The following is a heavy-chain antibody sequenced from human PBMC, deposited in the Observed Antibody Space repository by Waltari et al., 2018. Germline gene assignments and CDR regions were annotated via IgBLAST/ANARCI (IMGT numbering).Heavy chain of an antibody. CDR3: AKERGYCSGGSCPFDY. V-gene: IGHV3-9*01. CDR2: ISWNSGSI. D-gene: IGHD2-15*01. CDR1: GFTFDDYA. Sequence: EVQLVESGGGLVQPGRSLRLSCAASGFTFDDYAMHWVRPAPGTGLEWVSGISWNSGSIGYADSVKGRFTISRDNAKNSLYLQMNSLRAEDTALYYCAKERGYCSGGSCPFDYWGQGTLVTVSS. J-gene: IGHJ4*02.